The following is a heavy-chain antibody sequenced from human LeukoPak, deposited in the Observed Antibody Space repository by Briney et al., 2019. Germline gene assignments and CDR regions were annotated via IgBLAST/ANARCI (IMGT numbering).Heavy chain of an antibody. CDR1: GVSISSYY. CDR2: IYYSGST. V-gene: IGHV4-59*01. CDR3: ARVQAYGGKGYFDY. J-gene: IGHJ4*02. D-gene: IGHD4-23*01. Sequence: SETLSLTCTVSGVSISSYYWSWIRQPPGKGLEWIRYIYYSGSTNYNPSLKSRVTISVATSKNQFSLKLSSVTAADTAVYYCARVQAYGGKGYFDYWGQGTLVTVSS.